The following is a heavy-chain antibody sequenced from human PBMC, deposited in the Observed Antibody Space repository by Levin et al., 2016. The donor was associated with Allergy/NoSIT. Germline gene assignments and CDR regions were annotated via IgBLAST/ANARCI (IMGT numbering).Heavy chain of an antibody. V-gene: IGHV4-39*01. Sequence: WIRQPPGKGLEWTGSIYYSGSTYYNPSLKSRVTISVDTSRNQISLKLNSLTAADAAVYYCARTITIPGTVSWYYYGMDVWGPGTTVTVSS. CDR3: ARTITIPGTVSWYYYGMDV. J-gene: IGHJ6*02. D-gene: IGHD1-14*01. CDR2: IYYSGST.